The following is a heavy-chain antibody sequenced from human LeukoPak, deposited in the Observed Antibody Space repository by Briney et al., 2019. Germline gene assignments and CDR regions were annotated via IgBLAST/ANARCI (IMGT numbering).Heavy chain of an antibody. J-gene: IGHJ4*02. V-gene: IGHV4-39*07. CDR3: ATSGPIYYGSGSYYNYFDY. D-gene: IGHD3-10*01. CDR2: IYYSGST. Sequence: TSETLSLTCTVSGGSISSSSYYWGWIRQPPGKGLEWIGSIYYSGSTYYNPSLKSRVTISVDTSKNQFSLKLSSVTAADTAVYYCATSGPIYYGSGSYYNYFDYWGQGTLVTVSS. CDR1: GGSISSSSYY.